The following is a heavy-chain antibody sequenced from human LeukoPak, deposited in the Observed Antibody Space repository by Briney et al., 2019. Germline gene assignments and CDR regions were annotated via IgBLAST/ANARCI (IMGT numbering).Heavy chain of an antibody. J-gene: IGHJ4*02. Sequence: TGGSLRLSCSASGFTFKKYAMHWVRQAPGKGLEHVSAINSNGGRTYYADSVKGRFTISRDNSKNTLFLQMSSLRVEDTAVYYCVKDLYYDNSGYYSGAFDYWGQGTLVTVSS. CDR2: INSNGGRT. CDR1: GFTFKKYA. D-gene: IGHD3-22*01. V-gene: IGHV3-64D*06. CDR3: VKDLYYDNSGYYSGAFDY.